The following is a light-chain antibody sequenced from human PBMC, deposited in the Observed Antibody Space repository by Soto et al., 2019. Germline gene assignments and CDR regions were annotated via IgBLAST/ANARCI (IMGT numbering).Light chain of an antibody. Sequence: EIVMTQSPATLSASPGDRVTLSCRASQSVSTNLAWYQHKPGQAPSLLIYHASTRATGIRARFSGSGSETEFTLTISSLQSEDFAVYYCQQYNIRPPWTFGQGTKVEIK. CDR2: HAS. V-gene: IGKV3-15*01. CDR1: QSVSTN. J-gene: IGKJ1*01. CDR3: QQYNIRPPWT.